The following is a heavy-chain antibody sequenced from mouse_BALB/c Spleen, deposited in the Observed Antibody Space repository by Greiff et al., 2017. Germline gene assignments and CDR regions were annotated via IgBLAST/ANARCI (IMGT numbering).Heavy chain of an antibody. CDR2: ISSGGST. Sequence: EVMLVESGGGLVKPGGSLKLSCAASGFTFSSYAMSWVRQTPEKRLEWVASISSGGSTYYPDSVQGRFTISRDNARNILYLQMSSLRSEDTAMYYCSRGEGRGWYFDVWGAGTTVTVSS. V-gene: IGHV5-6-5*01. CDR3: SRGEGRGWYFDV. J-gene: IGHJ1*01. D-gene: IGHD3-3*01. CDR1: GFTFSSYA.